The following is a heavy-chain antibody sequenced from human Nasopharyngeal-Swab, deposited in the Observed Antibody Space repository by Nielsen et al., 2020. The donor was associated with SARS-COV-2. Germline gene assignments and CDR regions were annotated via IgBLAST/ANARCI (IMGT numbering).Heavy chain of an antibody. CDR3: AGFHCSSTSCYLSDYYYVMDV. Sequence: GSLRLSCTVSGYSISSGYYWGWIRQPPGKGLEWIGSIYHSGSTYYNPSLKSRVTISVDTSKNQFSLKLSSVTAADTGVYYCAGFHCSSTSCYLSDYYYVMDVWGQGTTVTVSS. CDR1: GYSISSGYY. V-gene: IGHV4-38-2*02. CDR2: IYHSGST. J-gene: IGHJ6*02. D-gene: IGHD2-2*01.